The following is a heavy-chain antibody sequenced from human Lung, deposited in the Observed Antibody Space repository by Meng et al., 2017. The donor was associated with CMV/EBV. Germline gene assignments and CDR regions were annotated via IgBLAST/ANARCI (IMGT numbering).Heavy chain of an antibody. CDR3: ARDEGDSGNLGPYDY. CDR1: GVTLISVV. D-gene: IGHD1-26*01. CDR2: IIGEAIDS. Sequence: LWAVVGVLALPCRALRTLCAASGVTLISVVMPWVRQSPGKGLEYVSAIIGEAIDSYYAQSVKGRFTISRDNSRKMLFLEMGRLRVEDTAVYYCARDEGDSGNLGPYDYWGQGTLVTVSS. V-gene: IGHV3-64*01. J-gene: IGHJ4*02.